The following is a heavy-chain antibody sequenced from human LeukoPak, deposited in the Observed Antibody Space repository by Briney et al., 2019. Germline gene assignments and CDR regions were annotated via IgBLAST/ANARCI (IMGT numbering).Heavy chain of an antibody. CDR2: ISAYNGNT. CDR3: ARSPTTVTTPSGYYYYYMDV. V-gene: IGHV1-18*01. Sequence: ASVKVSCKASGYTFTSYGISWVRQAPGQGLEWMGWISAYNGNTNYAQKLQGRVTMTTDTSTSTAYMELSSLRSEDTAVYYCARSPTTVTTPSGYYYYYMDVWGKGTTVTVSS. D-gene: IGHD4-17*01. CDR1: GYTFTSYG. J-gene: IGHJ6*03.